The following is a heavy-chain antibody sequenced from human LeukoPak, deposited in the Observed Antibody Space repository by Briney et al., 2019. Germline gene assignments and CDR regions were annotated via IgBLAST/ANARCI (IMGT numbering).Heavy chain of an antibody. CDR1: GFTFNHYW. V-gene: IGHV3-7*01. CDR3: ARGIYDTDSLGLYFDH. CDR2: IKQDGSQI. Sequence: GGSLRLSCAASGFTFNHYWMSWVRQAPGKGLEWLANIKQDGSQIYYVDSVKGRFTTSRDNAKYSLYLQMNSLRVEDTAVYYCARGIYDTDSLGLYFDHWGQGTLVTVSS. J-gene: IGHJ1*01. D-gene: IGHD3-16*01.